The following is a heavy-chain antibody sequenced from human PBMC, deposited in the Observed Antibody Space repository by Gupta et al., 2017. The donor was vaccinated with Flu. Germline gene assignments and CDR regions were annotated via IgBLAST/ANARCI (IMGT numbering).Heavy chain of an antibody. J-gene: IGHJ6*02. V-gene: IGHV1-69*01. CDR1: GCTFSSYA. CDR3: ARTRKNYYDSSGYSRPYYYYYGMDV. D-gene: IGHD3-22*01. CDR2: IIPIFGTA. Sequence: QVQLVQSGAEVKKPGSSVKVSCKASGCTFSSYAIIWVRQAPGQELACVGGIIPIFGTANYAQKFQGRVTITADESTSTAYMELSSLRSEDTAVYYCARTRKNYYDSSGYSRPYYYYYGMDVWGQGTTVTVSS.